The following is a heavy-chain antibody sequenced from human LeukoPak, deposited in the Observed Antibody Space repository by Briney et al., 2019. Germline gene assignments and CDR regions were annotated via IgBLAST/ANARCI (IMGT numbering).Heavy chain of an antibody. V-gene: IGHV1-69*05. CDR3: ASRGIYSSSIDY. J-gene: IGHJ4*02. CDR2: IIPIFGTA. Sequence: SVKVSCKASGGTFSSYAISWVRQAPGQGLEWMGGIIPIFGTANYAQKFQGRVTITTDESTSTAYMELSSLRSEDTAVYYCASRGIYSSSIDYWGQGTLVTVSS. D-gene: IGHD6-6*01. CDR1: GGTFSSYA.